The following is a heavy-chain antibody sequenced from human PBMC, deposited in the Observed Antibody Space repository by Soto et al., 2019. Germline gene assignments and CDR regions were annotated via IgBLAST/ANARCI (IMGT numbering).Heavy chain of an antibody. J-gene: IGHJ4*02. CDR3: TRGSRGWYGEGGNDY. CDR1: GFTFSGSA. CDR2: IRSKANSYAT. V-gene: IGHV3-73*02. Sequence: EVQLVESGGGLVQPGGSLKLSCAASGFTFSGSAMHWVRQASGKGLEWVGRIRSKANSYATAYAASVKGRFTISRDDSNNTAYLQMNSLKTEDTDVYYCTRGSRGWYGEGGNDYWGQGTLVTVSS. D-gene: IGHD6-19*01.